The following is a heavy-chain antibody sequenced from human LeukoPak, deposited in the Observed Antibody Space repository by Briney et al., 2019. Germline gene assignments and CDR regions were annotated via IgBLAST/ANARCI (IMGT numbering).Heavy chain of an antibody. D-gene: IGHD2-2*01. J-gene: IGHJ5*02. Sequence: ASVKVSCKASGGTFSSYAITWVRQAPGQGLEWMGRIIPIIGVANYEQKFQGRVTIIADKSTSTTYMELSSLRSEDTAVYYCARGSSTSGWFDPWGQATLVTVSP. CDR1: GGTFSSYA. V-gene: IGHV1-69*04. CDR2: IIPIIGVA. CDR3: ARGSSTSGWFDP.